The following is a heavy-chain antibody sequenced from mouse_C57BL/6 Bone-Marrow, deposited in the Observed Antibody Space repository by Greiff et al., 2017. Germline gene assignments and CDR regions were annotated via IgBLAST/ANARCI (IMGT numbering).Heavy chain of an antibody. CDR3: TLITTVVYYYAMDY. CDR2: IDPENGDT. V-gene: IGHV14-4*01. J-gene: IGHJ4*01. Sequence: EVQLQESGAELVRPGASVKLSCTASGFNIKDDYMHWVKQRPEQGLEWIGWIDPENGDTEYASKFQGKATITADTSSNTADLQLSSLTSEDTAVYYCTLITTVVYYYAMDYWGQGTSVTVSS. D-gene: IGHD1-1*01. CDR1: GFNIKDDY.